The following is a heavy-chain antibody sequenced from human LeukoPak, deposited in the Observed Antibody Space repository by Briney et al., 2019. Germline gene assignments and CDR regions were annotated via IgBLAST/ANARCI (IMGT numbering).Heavy chain of an antibody. Sequence: PGGSLRLSCAASGFTFSTYSMNWVRQAPGKGLEWVSYISSSSSTIYYADSVKGRFTISRDNAKNSLYLQMNSLRAEDTAVYYCARDFSGYYYDSSGFSWGQGTLVTVSS. D-gene: IGHD3-22*01. V-gene: IGHV3-48*01. J-gene: IGHJ4*02. CDR2: ISSSSSTI. CDR1: GFTFSTYS. CDR3: ARDFSGYYYDSSGFS.